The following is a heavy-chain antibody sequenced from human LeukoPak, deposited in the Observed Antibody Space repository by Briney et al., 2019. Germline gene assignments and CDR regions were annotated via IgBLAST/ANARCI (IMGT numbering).Heavy chain of an antibody. J-gene: IGHJ4*02. D-gene: IGHD1-26*01. Sequence: PGGSLRLSCVASGFPFSSYVMTWVRQAPGKGLEWVSGISGPGTKTDYADSVKGRFSVSRDNSKNTLYLQMNNLRAEDTAVYYCAKDSYDTWERFDYWGQGTLVTVSS. V-gene: IGHV3-23*01. CDR2: ISGPGTKT. CDR1: GFPFSSYV. CDR3: AKDSYDTWERFDY.